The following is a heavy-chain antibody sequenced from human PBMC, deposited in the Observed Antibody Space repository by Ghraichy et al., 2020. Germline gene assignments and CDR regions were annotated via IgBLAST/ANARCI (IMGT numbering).Heavy chain of an antibody. J-gene: IGHJ5*02. D-gene: IGHD3-3*01. CDR2: ISYDGSNK. V-gene: IGHV3-30*18. CDR3: AKEEGRGFLEKRFDP. Sequence: GGSLRLSCAASGFTFSSYGMHWVRQAPGKGLEWVAVISYDGSNKYYADSVKGRFTISRDNSKNTLYLQMNSLRAEDTAGYYCAKEEGRGFLEKRFDPWGQGTLVTVSS. CDR1: GFTFSSYG.